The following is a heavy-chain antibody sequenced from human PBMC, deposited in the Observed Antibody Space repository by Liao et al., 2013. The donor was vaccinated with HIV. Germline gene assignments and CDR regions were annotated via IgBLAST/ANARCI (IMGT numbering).Heavy chain of an antibody. Sequence: QVQLQESGPGLVKPSETLSLTCTVSGGSINSYYWSWIRQPPGKGLEWIGYIYHSGSTYYNPSLKSRVTISVDRSKNQFSLKLSSVTAADTAVYYCAASIAARYDAFDIWGQGTMVTVSS. CDR3: AASIAARYDAFDI. V-gene: IGHV4-59*04. J-gene: IGHJ3*02. CDR2: IYHSGST. CDR1: GGSINSYY. D-gene: IGHD6-6*01.